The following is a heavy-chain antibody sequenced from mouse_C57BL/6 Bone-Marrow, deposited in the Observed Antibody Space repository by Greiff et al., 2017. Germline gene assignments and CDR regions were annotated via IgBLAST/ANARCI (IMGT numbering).Heavy chain of an antibody. D-gene: IGHD2-2*01. J-gene: IGHJ4*01. CDR2: IYPYNGVS. CDR1: GYSFTGYY. CDR3: ARWRWGYGHYYAMDY. V-gene: IGHV1-31*01. Sequence: EVKLMESGPELVKPGASVKISCKASGYSFTGYYMHWVKQSHGNILDWIGYIYPYNGVSSYNQKFKGKATLTVDKSSSTAYMELRSLTSEDSAVYYCARWRWGYGHYYAMDYWGQGTSVTVSS.